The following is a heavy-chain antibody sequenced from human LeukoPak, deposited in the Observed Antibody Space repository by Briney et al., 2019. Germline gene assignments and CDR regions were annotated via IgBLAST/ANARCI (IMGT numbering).Heavy chain of an antibody. CDR3: ARDGYDFWSGYYYFDY. D-gene: IGHD3-3*01. Sequence: PSETLSLTCTVSGGSISSYYWSRIRQPAGKGLEWIGRIYTSGSTNYNPSLKSRVTMSVDTSKNQFSLKLSSVTAADTAVYYCARDGYDFWSGYYYFDYWGQGTLVTVSS. CDR2: IYTSGST. CDR1: GGSISSYY. V-gene: IGHV4-4*07. J-gene: IGHJ4*02.